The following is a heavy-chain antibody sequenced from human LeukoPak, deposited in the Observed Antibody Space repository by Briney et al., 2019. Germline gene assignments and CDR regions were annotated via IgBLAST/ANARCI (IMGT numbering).Heavy chain of an antibody. CDR3: AKQRVSNGYYYFDY. Sequence: GGSLRLSCAASGFTISSYAMSWVRHAPGKGLEWVSSFSSGASTDYADSVKGLFTISRDNPKNTVYLQMNSLRAEDTAVYYCAKQRVSNGYYYFDYWGQGTLVTVSS. CDR1: GFTISSYA. CDR2: FSSGAST. D-gene: IGHD3-22*01. J-gene: IGHJ4*02. V-gene: IGHV3-23*01.